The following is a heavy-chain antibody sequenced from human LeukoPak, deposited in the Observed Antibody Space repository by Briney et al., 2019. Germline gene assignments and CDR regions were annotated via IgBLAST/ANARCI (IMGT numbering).Heavy chain of an antibody. Sequence: GGSLRLSCAASGFTVSSSYMSWVRQAPGKGLEWVSVIYAGGTTNYADSVKGRFTISRDNAKNTLYLQMNSLRAEDTAVYYCTRDIPFGGYWGQGILVTVSS. V-gene: IGHV3-53*01. CDR1: GFTVSSSY. J-gene: IGHJ4*02. CDR2: IYAGGTT. D-gene: IGHD3-16*01. CDR3: TRDIPFGGY.